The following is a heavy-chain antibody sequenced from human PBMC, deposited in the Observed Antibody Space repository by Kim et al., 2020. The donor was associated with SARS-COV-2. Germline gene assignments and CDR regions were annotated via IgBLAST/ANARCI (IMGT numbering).Heavy chain of an antibody. CDR1: GFNFNSYS. CDR3: ARCPLSMTMVRGMITTTLLDYYSMDA. J-gene: IGHJ6*01. Sequence: GGSLRLSCTVSGFNFNSYSMNWVRQAPGKGLEWVSYISSSSSTVYYAGSVRGRFTISRDNAKNSLFLQMNSLRDDDTAVYYCARCPLSMTMVRGMITTTLLDYYSMDAWGQGTTVTVSS. CDR2: ISSSSSTV. D-gene: IGHD3-10*01. V-gene: IGHV3-48*02.